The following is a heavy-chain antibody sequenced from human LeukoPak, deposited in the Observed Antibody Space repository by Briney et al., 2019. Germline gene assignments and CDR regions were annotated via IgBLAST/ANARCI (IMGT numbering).Heavy chain of an antibody. CDR3: AKRSLWDSSGYYDVYYYYMDV. Sequence: PGGSLRLSCAASGFTFSSYAMSWVRQAPGKGLEWVSAISGSGGSTYYADSVKGRFTISRDNSKNTLYLQMNSLRAEDTAVYYCAKRSLWDSSGYYDVYYYYMDVWGKGTTVTVSS. J-gene: IGHJ6*03. D-gene: IGHD3-22*01. V-gene: IGHV3-23*01. CDR2: ISGSGGST. CDR1: GFTFSSYA.